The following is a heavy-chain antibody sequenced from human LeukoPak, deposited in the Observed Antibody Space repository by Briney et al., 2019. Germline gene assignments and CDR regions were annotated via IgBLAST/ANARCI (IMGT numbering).Heavy chain of an antibody. D-gene: IGHD5-12*01. CDR1: GFTFSSYS. CDR3: ARLWSHETHSGYEYYYGMDV. CDR2: ISSSSSYI. V-gene: IGHV3-21*01. Sequence: GGSLRLSCAASGFTFSSYSMNWVRQAPGKGLEWVSSISSSSSYIYYADSVKGRFTISRDNAKNSLYLQMNSLRAEDTAVYYCARLWSHETHSGYEYYYGMDVWGQGTTVTVSS. J-gene: IGHJ6*02.